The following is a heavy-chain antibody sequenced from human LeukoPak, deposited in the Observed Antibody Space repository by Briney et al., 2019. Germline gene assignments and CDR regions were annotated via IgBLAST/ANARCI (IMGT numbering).Heavy chain of an antibody. J-gene: IGHJ5*02. V-gene: IGHV4-34*01. CDR1: GGSFSGYY. CDR2: INHSGST. Sequence: KPSETLSLTCAVYGGSFSGYYWSWIRQPPGKGLEWIGEINHSGSTNYNPSLKSRVTISVDTSKNQSSLKLSSVTAADTAVYYCARGPWFDPWGQGTLVTVSS. CDR3: ARGPWFDP.